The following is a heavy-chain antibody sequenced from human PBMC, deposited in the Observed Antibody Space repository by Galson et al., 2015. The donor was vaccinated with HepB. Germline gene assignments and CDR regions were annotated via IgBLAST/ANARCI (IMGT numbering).Heavy chain of an antibody. CDR2: ISYDGSNK. CDR1: GLNFRSHG. D-gene: IGHD1-26*01. CDR3: AKDRELLSYYYYGMDV. V-gene: IGHV3-30*18. Sequence: SLRLPCAASGLNFRSHGMHWVGEAPGEGLEWEAGISYDGSNKYYADSVKGRFTISRDNSKNTLYLQMNSLRAEDTAVYYCAKDRELLSYYYYGMDVWGQGTTVTVSS. J-gene: IGHJ6*02.